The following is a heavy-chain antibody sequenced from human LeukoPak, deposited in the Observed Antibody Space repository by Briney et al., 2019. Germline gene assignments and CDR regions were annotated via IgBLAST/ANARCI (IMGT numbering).Heavy chain of an antibody. V-gene: IGHV3-21*01. Sequence: GGSLRLSCAASGFTFSSYSMNWVRQAPGKGLEWVSSISSSSYIYYADSVKGRFTISRDNAKNSLYLQMNSLRAEDTAVYYCARDRDNWNDAALYNWFDPWGQGTLVTVSS. D-gene: IGHD1-1*01. CDR2: ISSSSYI. CDR3: ARDRDNWNDAALYNWFDP. J-gene: IGHJ5*02. CDR1: GFTFSSYS.